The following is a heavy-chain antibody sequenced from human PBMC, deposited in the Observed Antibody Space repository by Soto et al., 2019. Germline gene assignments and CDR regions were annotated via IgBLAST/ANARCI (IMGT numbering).Heavy chain of an antibody. V-gene: IGHV3-74*01. CDR2: INSDGSST. CDR1: GFTFSSYW. Sequence: PGGSLRLSCAASGFTFSSYWMHWVRQAPGKGLVWVSRINSDGSSTSYADSVKGRFTVSRDNSKNTLYLQMNSLRNDDTAVYYCTRGLLTDYFDYWGQGALVTSPQ. CDR3: TRGLLTDYFDY. J-gene: IGHJ4*02.